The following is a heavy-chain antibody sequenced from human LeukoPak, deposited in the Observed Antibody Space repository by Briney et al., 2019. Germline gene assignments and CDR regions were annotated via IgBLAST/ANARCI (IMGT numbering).Heavy chain of an antibody. CDR3: AKDRSRAAGTSYWYFDL. J-gene: IGHJ2*01. D-gene: IGHD6-13*01. CDR1: GYTFTSYG. Sequence: ASVKVSCKASGYTFTSYGISWVRQAPGQGLEWMGWISAYNGNTNYAQKLQGRVTMTTDTSTSTAYMELRSLRAEDTAVYYCAKDRSRAAGTSYWYFDLWGRGTLVTVSS. V-gene: IGHV1-18*01. CDR2: ISAYNGNT.